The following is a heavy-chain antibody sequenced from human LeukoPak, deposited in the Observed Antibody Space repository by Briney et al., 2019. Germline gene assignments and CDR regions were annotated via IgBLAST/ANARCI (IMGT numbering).Heavy chain of an antibody. Sequence: SETLSLTCTVSGGSMGSYYWSWIRQPPGKGLEWIGYIYYSGSTSYNPSSLKSRVTISVDTPKNQFSLKVSSVTAADTAFYYCARTYCSGGSCHFDYWGQGTLVTVSS. J-gene: IGHJ4*02. CDR1: GGSMGSYY. CDR2: IYYSGST. CDR3: ARTYCSGGSCHFDY. D-gene: IGHD2-15*01. V-gene: IGHV4-59*08.